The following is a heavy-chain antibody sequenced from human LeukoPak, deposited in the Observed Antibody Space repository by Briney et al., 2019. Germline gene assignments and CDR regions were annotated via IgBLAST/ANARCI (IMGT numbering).Heavy chain of an antibody. V-gene: IGHV3-30*02. CDR2: IRYDGIAI. Sequence: GGSLRLSCSASGFTFSNFAMNWVRQAPGKGLEWVTFIRYDGIAIQYADSVKGRFTISRDNSKNALYLQMISLRPEDTAVYFCAKGTSGIIAGGHDYYMDVWGKGTTVTISS. J-gene: IGHJ6*03. CDR1: GFTFSNFA. D-gene: IGHD6-13*01. CDR3: AKGTSGIIAGGHDYYMDV.